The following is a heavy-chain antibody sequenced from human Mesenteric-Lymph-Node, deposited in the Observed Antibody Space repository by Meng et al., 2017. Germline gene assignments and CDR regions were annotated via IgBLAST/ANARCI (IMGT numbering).Heavy chain of an antibody. D-gene: IGHD4-17*01. CDR3: ARGPTTYFDY. CDR1: WCLHRRWCYL. CDR2: IHDSGST. J-gene: IGHJ4*02. Sequence: QVPAHGVGPGMVEPSTNLPLPRHVSWCLHRRWCYLWEWHPQEPRKGLEWIGYIHDSGSTYYNPSLKSRVIISVDTSKNQFSLKLSSVTAADTAVYYCARGPTTYFDYWGQGTLVTVSS. V-gene: IGHV4-30-4*01.